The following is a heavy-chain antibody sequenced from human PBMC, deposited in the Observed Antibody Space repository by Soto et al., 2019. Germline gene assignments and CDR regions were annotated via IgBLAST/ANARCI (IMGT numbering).Heavy chain of an antibody. Sequence: SXTLSLTCTVSGGSMSSYYWSWIRQPPGKGLEWIGYIYYSGSTNYNPSLKSRVTISVDTSKNQFSLKLSSVTAADTAVYYCARVWGGAFDIWGQGTMVTVSS. D-gene: IGHD3-10*01. CDR1: GGSMSSYY. V-gene: IGHV4-59*01. CDR3: ARVWGGAFDI. J-gene: IGHJ3*02. CDR2: IYYSGST.